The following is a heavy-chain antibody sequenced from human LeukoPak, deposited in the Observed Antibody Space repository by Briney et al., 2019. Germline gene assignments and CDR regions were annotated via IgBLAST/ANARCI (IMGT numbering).Heavy chain of an antibody. J-gene: IGHJ4*02. CDR2: ISGSGGGT. CDR3: AKDARYYYDTSGSWEEYYFDC. D-gene: IGHD3-22*01. V-gene: IGHV3-23*01. CDR1: GFTFSDFY. Sequence: PGGSLRLSCAASGFTFSDFYMSWVRQAPGKGLEWVSAISGSGGGTYYADSVKGRFTISRDNSKNTLYLQMSSLRAEDTAVYYCAKDARYYYDTSGSWEEYYFDCWGQGTLVTVSS.